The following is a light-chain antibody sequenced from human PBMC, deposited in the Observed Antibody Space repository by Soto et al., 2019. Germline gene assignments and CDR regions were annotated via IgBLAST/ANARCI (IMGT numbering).Light chain of an antibody. J-gene: IGLJ1*01. CDR2: DVS. V-gene: IGLV2-14*03. CDR1: SSDIGDANY. Sequence: SALTQPASVSGSPGQSITISCTGTSSDIGDANYVSWYQQHPGKAPKLVIYDVSNRPSGVSNRFSGSKSANTASLTISGLQAEDEDDYYCSSFRSSSTSYVFGTGTKLTVL. CDR3: SSFRSSSTSYV.